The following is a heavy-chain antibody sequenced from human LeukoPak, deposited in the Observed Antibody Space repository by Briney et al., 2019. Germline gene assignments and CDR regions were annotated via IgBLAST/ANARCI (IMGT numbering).Heavy chain of an antibody. J-gene: IGHJ4*02. V-gene: IGHV3-53*01. CDR1: GFTVSSNY. D-gene: IGHD3-10*01. CDR2: IYSGGAT. CDR3: ARGLEYYYGSGAEPPLDY. Sequence: GGSLRLSCAASGFTVSSNYMSWVRQAPGKGLEWVSVIYSGGATYYTDSVKGRFTISRDNSKNTLYLQMNSLRAEDTAVYYCARGLEYYYGSGAEPPLDYWGQGTLVTVSS.